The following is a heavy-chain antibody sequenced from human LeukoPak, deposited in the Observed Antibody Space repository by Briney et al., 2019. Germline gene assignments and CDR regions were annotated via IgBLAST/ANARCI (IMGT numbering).Heavy chain of an antibody. J-gene: IGHJ4*02. Sequence: GGFLRLSCAVSGFTFSRYEMSWVRQAPGKGLEWISYISPSGSTMYYVDSVKGRFITSRDNAKDSLYLQMNSLRVEDTAVYYCARDPRGPDYWGQGTLVTVSS. V-gene: IGHV3-48*03. CDR1: GFTFSRYE. CDR2: ISPSGSTM. CDR3: ARDPRGPDY.